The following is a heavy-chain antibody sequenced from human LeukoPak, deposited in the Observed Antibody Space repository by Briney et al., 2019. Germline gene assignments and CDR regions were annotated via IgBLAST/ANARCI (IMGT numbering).Heavy chain of an antibody. CDR1: GDSVSINSAA. Sequence: SQTLSLTCAISGDSVSINSAAWNWIRQSPSKGLEWLGRTYQRSKWYNDYAVSVKSRITINPDISKNQFSLQLNSVTPEDTAVYYCARSPSPYSSGWYFDYWGQGTLVTVSS. CDR2: TYQRSKWYN. V-gene: IGHV6-1*01. D-gene: IGHD6-19*01. J-gene: IGHJ4*02. CDR3: ARSPSPYSSGWYFDY.